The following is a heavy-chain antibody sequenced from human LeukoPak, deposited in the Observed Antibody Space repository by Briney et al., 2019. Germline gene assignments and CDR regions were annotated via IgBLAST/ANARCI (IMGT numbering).Heavy chain of an antibody. J-gene: IGHJ5*02. CDR2: IYPGDSDT. Sequence: GESLKISCQASGDDFTTYWIAWVRQTPGRGLEWMGTIYPGDSDTRYSPSFQGQVTISADKSISTAYLQWSSLKASDTAMYYCAREGRAYCSSTSCYKGFDPWGQGTLVTVSS. CDR3: AREGRAYCSSTSCYKGFDP. D-gene: IGHD2-2*02. CDR1: GDDFTTYW. V-gene: IGHV5-51*01.